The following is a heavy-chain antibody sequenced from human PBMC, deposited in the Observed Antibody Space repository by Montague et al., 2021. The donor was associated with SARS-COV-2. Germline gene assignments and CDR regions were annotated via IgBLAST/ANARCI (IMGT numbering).Heavy chain of an antibody. Sequence: SLRLSCAASGFTFSSYGMHWVRQAPGKGLEWVAVIWYDGSNKYYADSVKGRFTISRDNSKNTLHLQMNSLRAEDTAVYYCASQASYYYGMDVRGQGTTVTVSS. J-gene: IGHJ6*02. CDR2: IWYDGSNK. CDR3: ASQASYYYGMDV. V-gene: IGHV3-33*01. CDR1: GFTFSSYG.